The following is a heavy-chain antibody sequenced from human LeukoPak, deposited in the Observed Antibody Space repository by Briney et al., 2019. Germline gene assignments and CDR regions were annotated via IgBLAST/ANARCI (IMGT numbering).Heavy chain of an antibody. Sequence: VASVKVSCKASGYTFTRYDINWGRQATGQGLEWMVWMNPNSGNTGYAQKFHGRVTMTRNTSISTAYMELSSLRSEDPAVYYCARFRAVAGSRYFDYWGQGTLVTVSS. J-gene: IGHJ4*02. V-gene: IGHV1-8*01. CDR3: ARFRAVAGSRYFDY. CDR1: GYTFTRYD. CDR2: MNPNSGNT. D-gene: IGHD6-19*01.